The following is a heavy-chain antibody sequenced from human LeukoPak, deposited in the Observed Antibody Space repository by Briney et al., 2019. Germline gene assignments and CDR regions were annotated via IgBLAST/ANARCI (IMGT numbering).Heavy chain of an antibody. V-gene: IGHV3-21*01. CDR3: ARDQVNDYGDDTEFDY. CDR2: ISSSSSYI. J-gene: IGHJ4*02. D-gene: IGHD4-17*01. CDR1: GFTFSSYS. Sequence: GGSLRLSCAASGFTFSSYSMNWVRQAPGKGLEWVSPISSSSSYIYYADSVKGRFTISRDNAKNPLYLQMNSLRAEDTAVYYCARDQVNDYGDDTEFDYWGQGTLVTVS.